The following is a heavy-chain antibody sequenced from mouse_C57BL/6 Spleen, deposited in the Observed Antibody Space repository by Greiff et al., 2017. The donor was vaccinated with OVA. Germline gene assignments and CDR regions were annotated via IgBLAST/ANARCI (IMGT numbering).Heavy chain of an antibody. CDR3: AREGAYDYDGKYYFDY. J-gene: IGHJ2*01. V-gene: IGHV5-4*01. Sequence: EVQLVESGGGLVKPGGSLKLSCAASGFTFSSYAMSWVRQTPEKRLEWVATISDGGSYTYYPDNVKGRFTISRDNAKNNLYLQMSHLKSEDTAMYYGAREGAYDYDGKYYFDYWGQGTTLTVSS. CDR1: GFTFSSYA. D-gene: IGHD2-4*01. CDR2: ISDGGSYT.